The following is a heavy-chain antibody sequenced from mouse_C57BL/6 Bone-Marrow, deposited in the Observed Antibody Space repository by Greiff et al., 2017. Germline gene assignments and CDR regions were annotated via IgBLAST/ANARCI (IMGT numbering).Heavy chain of an antibody. CDR3: ARRALYYDYDGYAMDY. D-gene: IGHD2-4*01. Sequence: QVQLKQSGPGLVQPSQSLSITCTVSGFSLTSYGVHWVRQSPGKGLEWLGVIWSGGSTDYNAAFISRLSISKDNSKSQVFFKMNSLQADDTAIYYCARRALYYDYDGYAMDYWGQGTSVTVSS. J-gene: IGHJ4*01. CDR2: IWSGGST. V-gene: IGHV2-2*01. CDR1: GFSLTSYG.